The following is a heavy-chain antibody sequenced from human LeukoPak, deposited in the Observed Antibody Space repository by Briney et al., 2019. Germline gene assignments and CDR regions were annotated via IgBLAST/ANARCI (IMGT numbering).Heavy chain of an antibody. V-gene: IGHV3-23*01. CDR2: ISGSGGRT. D-gene: IGHD3-22*01. Sequence: GGSLRLSCAASGFTFSSYSMNWVRQAPGKGLEWVSAISGSGGRTYYADSVKGRFTISRDNSKNTLYLQMSSLRAEDTAVYSCAKDFYDSSAPIDYWGQGTLVTVSS. CDR3: AKDFYDSSAPIDY. CDR1: GFTFSSYS. J-gene: IGHJ4*02.